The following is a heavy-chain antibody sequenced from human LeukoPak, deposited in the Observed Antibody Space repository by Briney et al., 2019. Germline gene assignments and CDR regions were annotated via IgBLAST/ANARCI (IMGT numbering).Heavy chain of an antibody. CDR1: GYTFTVYY. CDR2: LNPNSGDT. Sequence: ASVKVSCKASGYTFTVYYLHWVRQAPGQGLEWMGWLNPNSGDTNYAQKFQDRVTVTRDTSISTACMELSRLKSDDTAVYYCAREITPYCGGDCPYGMDVWGQGTTVTVSS. J-gene: IGHJ6*02. V-gene: IGHV1-2*02. D-gene: IGHD2-21*02. CDR3: AREITPYCGGDCPYGMDV.